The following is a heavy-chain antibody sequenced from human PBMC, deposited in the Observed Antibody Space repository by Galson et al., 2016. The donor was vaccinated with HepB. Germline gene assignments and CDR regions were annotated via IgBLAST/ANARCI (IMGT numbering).Heavy chain of an antibody. J-gene: IGHJ2*01. CDR3: ARVLRWYWYLVL. CDR2: ISTDESNK. Sequence: SLRLSCAASGFSISIYSMNWVRQAPGKGLEWVALISTDESNKYYGDSVKGRFTISRDNSKNTLYLQMNSLRADDTAVYYCARVLRWYWYLVLWGRGTLVTVS. CDR1: GFSISIYS. D-gene: IGHD4-23*01. V-gene: IGHV3-30*03.